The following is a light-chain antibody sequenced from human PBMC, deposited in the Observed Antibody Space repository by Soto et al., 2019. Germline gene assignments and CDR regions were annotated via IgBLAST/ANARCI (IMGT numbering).Light chain of an antibody. CDR2: KAS. V-gene: IGKV1-5*03. Sequence: DIQMTQSPYTLSGSVGDRVTITCRASQTISSWLAWYQQKPGKAPKLLIYKASTLKSGVPSRFSGSGSGTEFTLTISSLQPDDFATYYCQHYHSYSEAFGQGTKGEL. CDR3: QHYHSYSEA. J-gene: IGKJ1*01. CDR1: QTISSW.